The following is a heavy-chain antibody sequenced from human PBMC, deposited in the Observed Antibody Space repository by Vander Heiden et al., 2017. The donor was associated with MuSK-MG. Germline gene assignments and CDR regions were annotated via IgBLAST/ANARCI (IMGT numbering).Heavy chain of an antibody. CDR3: ARTTGTTSYYYYYYMDV. CDR2: IIPIFGTA. D-gene: IGHD1-7*01. Sequence: QVQLVQSGAEVKKPGSSVKVSCKASGGTFSSYAISWVRQAPGQGLEWMGGIIPIFGTANYAQKFQGRVTITADKSTSTAYMELSSLRSEDTAVYYCARTTGTTSYYYYYYMDVWGKGTTVTVSS. J-gene: IGHJ6*03. V-gene: IGHV1-69*06. CDR1: GGTFSSYA.